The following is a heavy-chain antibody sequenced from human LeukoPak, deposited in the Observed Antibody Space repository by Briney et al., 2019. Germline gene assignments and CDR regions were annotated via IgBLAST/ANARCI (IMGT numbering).Heavy chain of an antibody. CDR3: ARDRWSYDPQGGFDC. V-gene: IGHV3-7*03. CDR1: GFTFSSHW. CDR2: IKHDGSEK. Sequence: GGSLRLSCAGSGFTFSSHWMTWVSQTQGKGLEWVASIKHDGSEKNYVDSVKGRFTISRDNAKNSLYLQMNSLRAEDTAVYYCARDRWSYDPQGGFDCWGQGTLVTVSS. J-gene: IGHJ4*02. D-gene: IGHD3-22*01.